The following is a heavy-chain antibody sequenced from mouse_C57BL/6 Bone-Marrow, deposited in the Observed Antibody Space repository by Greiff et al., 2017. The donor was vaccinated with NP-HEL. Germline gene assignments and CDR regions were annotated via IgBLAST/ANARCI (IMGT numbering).Heavy chain of an antibody. CDR3: ARDAGLDYDGTWFAY. Sequence: EVHLVESGGGLVQSGRSLRLSCATSGFTFSDFYMEWVRQAPGKGLEWIAASRNKANDYTTEYSASVKGRFIVSRDTSQSILYLQMNALRAEDTAIYYCARDAGLDYDGTWFAYWGQGTLVTVSA. V-gene: IGHV7-1*01. J-gene: IGHJ3*01. CDR2: SRNKANDYTT. D-gene: IGHD2-4*01. CDR1: GFTFSDFY.